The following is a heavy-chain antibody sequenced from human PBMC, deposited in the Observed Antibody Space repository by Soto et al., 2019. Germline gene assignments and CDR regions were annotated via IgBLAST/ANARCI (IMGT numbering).Heavy chain of an antibody. D-gene: IGHD3-22*01. V-gene: IGHV1-3*01. J-gene: IGHJ4*02. CDR1: GYTFTSYA. CDR3: ARAPYYYDSSGYWAY. Sequence: ASVKVSCKASGYTFTSYAMHWVRQAPGQRLEWMGWINAGNGNTKYSQKFQGRVTITRDTSASTAYMELNSLRAEDTAVYYCARAPYYYDSSGYWAYWGQGTLVTVSS. CDR2: INAGNGNT.